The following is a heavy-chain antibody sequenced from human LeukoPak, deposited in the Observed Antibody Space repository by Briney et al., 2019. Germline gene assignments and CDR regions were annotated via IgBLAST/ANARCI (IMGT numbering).Heavy chain of an antibody. Sequence: ASVKVSCKASGYTFTSYGISWVRQVPGQGLEWMGGIIPIFGTANYAQKFQGRVTITADESTSTAYMELSSLRSEDTAVYYCARDLGDYGDFNWFDPWGQGTLVTVSS. J-gene: IGHJ5*02. CDR2: IIPIFGTA. CDR3: ARDLGDYGDFNWFDP. CDR1: GYTFTSYG. V-gene: IGHV1-69*13. D-gene: IGHD4-17*01.